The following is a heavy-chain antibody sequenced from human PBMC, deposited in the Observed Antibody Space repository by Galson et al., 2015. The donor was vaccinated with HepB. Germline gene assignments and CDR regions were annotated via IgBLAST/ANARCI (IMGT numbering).Heavy chain of an antibody. V-gene: IGHV6-1*01. J-gene: IGHJ5*02. CDR2: TYYRSKWYN. Sequence: CAISGDSVSSNNAAWNWIRQSPSRGLEWLGRTYYRSKWYNDYAVSVKSRITINPDTSKNQFSLQLNSVTPEDTAVYYCARNLDYGSGWALGWFAPWGQGILVTVSS. CDR3: ARNLDYGSGWALGWFAP. D-gene: IGHD6-19*01. CDR1: GDSVSSNNAA.